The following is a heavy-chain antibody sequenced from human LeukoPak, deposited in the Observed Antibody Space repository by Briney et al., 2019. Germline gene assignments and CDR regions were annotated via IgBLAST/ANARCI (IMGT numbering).Heavy chain of an antibody. CDR3: ARGIAVAGNY. J-gene: IGHJ4*02. Sequence: GGSLRLSCAASGFTFSSYAMRWVRQAPGKGLEWVAVISYDGSNKYYADSVKGRFTISRDNSKNTLYLQMNSLRAEDTAVYYCARGIAVAGNYWGQGSLVTVSS. CDR1: GFTFSSYA. V-gene: IGHV3-30-3*01. D-gene: IGHD6-19*01. CDR2: ISYDGSNK.